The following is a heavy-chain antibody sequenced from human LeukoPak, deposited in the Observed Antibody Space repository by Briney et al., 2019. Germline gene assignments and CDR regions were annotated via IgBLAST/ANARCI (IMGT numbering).Heavy chain of an antibody. D-gene: IGHD6-6*01. Sequence: PGGSLRLSCAASGFTFSSCAMSWVRQAPGKGLEWVSAISGSGGSTYYAGSVKGRFTISRDNSKNTLFLQMNSLRAEDTAVYYCAKGTYSSSPRDNWGQGTLVTVYS. V-gene: IGHV3-23*01. CDR1: GFTFSSCA. CDR3: AKGTYSSSPRDN. CDR2: ISGSGGST. J-gene: IGHJ4*02.